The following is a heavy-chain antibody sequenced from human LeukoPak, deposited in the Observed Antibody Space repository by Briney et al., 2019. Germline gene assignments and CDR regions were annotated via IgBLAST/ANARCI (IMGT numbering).Heavy chain of an antibody. Sequence: GGSLRLSCAASGFTYSSYSMNWVRQAPGKGLEWVSSISSSSSYIYYADSVKGRFTISRDNAKNSLYLQMNSLRAEDTAVYYCARVNTAMVLFDYWGQGTLVTVSS. CDR2: ISSSSSYI. V-gene: IGHV3-21*01. D-gene: IGHD5-18*01. J-gene: IGHJ4*02. CDR3: ARVNTAMVLFDY. CDR1: GFTYSSYS.